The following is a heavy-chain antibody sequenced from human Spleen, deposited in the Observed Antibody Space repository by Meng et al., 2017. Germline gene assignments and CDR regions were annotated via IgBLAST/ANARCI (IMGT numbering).Heavy chain of an antibody. V-gene: IGHV3-30*04. D-gene: IGHD5-18*01. CDR2: ISYDGSNK. J-gene: IGHJ4*02. CDR3: ARGGIQLWLPPDY. Sequence: GHLVESGGGVFHPVRPLRLPFAALGFSFSSYAMPWVRQAPGKGMEWLAVISYDGSNKYYADSVKGRFTISRDNSKNTLYLQMNSLRAEDTAVYYCARGGIQLWLPPDYWGQGTLVTVSS. CDR1: GFSFSSYA.